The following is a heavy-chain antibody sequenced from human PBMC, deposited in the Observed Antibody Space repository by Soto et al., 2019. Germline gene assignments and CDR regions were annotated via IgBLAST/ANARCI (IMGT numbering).Heavy chain of an antibody. CDR1: GYTFTTYY. V-gene: IGHV1-46*01. Sequence: ASVKVSCKASGYTFTTYYMHWVRQDPGQGLEWMGIINPSGGTTGFAQKFQGRVTMTRDTSTSTVYMELSSLRSEDTAVYYCARDVLGGYYGMDVWGQGTTGTAPQ. CDR3: ARDVLGGYYGMDV. J-gene: IGHJ6*01. CDR2: INPSGGTT. D-gene: IGHD6-13*01.